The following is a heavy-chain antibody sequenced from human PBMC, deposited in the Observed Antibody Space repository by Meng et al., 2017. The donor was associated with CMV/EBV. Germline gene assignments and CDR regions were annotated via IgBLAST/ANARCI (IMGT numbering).Heavy chain of an antibody. D-gene: IGHD3-22*01. Sequence: VELQESGPGLGKPSETLSLTCTVSGGSISSYYWSWIRQPAGKGLEWIGRIYTSGSTNYNPSLKSRVTMSVDTSKNQFSLKLSSVTAADTAVYYCARGGLYYYDSSGHFDYWGQGTLVTVSS. J-gene: IGHJ4*02. CDR3: ARGGLYYYDSSGHFDY. CDR2: IYTSGST. V-gene: IGHV4-4*07. CDR1: GGSISSYY.